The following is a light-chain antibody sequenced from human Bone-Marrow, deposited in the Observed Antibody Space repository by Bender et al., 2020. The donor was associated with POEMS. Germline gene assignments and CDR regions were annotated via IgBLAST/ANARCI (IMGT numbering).Light chain of an antibody. Sequence: QSALTQPASVSGSPGQSITISCTGATSDINAYRYLSWYQQHPGKAPKLIIYDVSSRPSGVPDRFSGSKSGNTASLTISGLQAEDEADYYCYSYVDSSTVVFGGGTKLTVL. CDR2: DVS. J-gene: IGLJ2*01. CDR1: TSDINAYRY. CDR3: YSYVDSSTVV. V-gene: IGLV2-14*03.